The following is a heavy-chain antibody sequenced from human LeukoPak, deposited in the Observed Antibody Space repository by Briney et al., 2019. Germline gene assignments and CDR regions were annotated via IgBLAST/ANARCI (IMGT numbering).Heavy chain of an antibody. J-gene: IGHJ4*02. CDR2: INPSGGST. CDR1: GYTFTSYY. D-gene: IGHD2-2*01. V-gene: IGHV1-46*01. CDR3: ARDFLGGDIVVVPAAPGY. Sequence: GASVKVSCKASGYTFTSYYMHWVRQAPGQGLEWMGIINPSGGSTSYAQKFQGRVTMTRDTSTSTVYMELSSLRSEDTAVYYCARDFLGGDIVVVPAAPGYWGQGTPVTVSS.